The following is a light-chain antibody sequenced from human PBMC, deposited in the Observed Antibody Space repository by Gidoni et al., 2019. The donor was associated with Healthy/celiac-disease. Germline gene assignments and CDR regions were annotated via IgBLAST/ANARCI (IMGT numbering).Light chain of an antibody. CDR2: GSS. V-gene: IGKV3-15*01. CDR1: QRVSSN. CDR3: QQYNNWRRT. J-gene: IGKJ1*01. Sequence: EIVMTQSPATLSVSPGERATLSCRASQRVSSNLAWYQQKPGQAPRLLIYGSSTRATGIPARFSGSGSGKEFTLTISSLQSEDFAVYYCQQYNNWRRTFGQGTKVEIK.